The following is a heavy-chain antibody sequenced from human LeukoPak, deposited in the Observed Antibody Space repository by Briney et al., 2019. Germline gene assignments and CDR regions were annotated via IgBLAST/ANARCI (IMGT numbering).Heavy chain of an antibody. V-gene: IGHV4-59*08. CDR1: GGSFSGYY. CDR2: IYYSGST. CDR3: AGSEGYWYFDL. J-gene: IGHJ2*01. Sequence: PSETLSLTCAVYGGSFSGYYWSWIRQPPGKGLERIGYIYYSGSTNYNPSLKSRVTISVDTSKNQFSLKLSSVTAADTAVYYCAGSEGYWYFDLWGRGTLVTVSS.